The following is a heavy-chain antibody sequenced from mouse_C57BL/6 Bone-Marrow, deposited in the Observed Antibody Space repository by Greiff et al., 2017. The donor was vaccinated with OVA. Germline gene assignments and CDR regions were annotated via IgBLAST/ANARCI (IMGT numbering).Heavy chain of an antibody. D-gene: IGHD3-3*01. CDR2: IRSTSNNYAT. CDR3: VRHGTGWYWDV. J-gene: IGHJ1*03. V-gene: IGHV10-1*01. Sequence: EVNLVESGGGLVQPKGSLKLSCAASGFSFTTYAMNWVRQAPGKGLEWVARIRSTSNNYATYYADSVKDRFTISRDYTESMLYLQMNNWKTEDTAVYYWVRHGTGWYWDVWGTGTTVTVSS. CDR1: GFSFTTYA.